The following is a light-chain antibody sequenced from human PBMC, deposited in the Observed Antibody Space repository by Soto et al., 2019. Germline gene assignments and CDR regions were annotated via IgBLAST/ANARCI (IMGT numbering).Light chain of an antibody. CDR2: KAS. CDR3: QHYNSYSEA. J-gene: IGKJ1*01. V-gene: IGKV1-5*03. Sequence: TQSPATLSGSVGDRVTITCRASQTISSWLAWYQQKPGKAPKLLIYKASTLKSGVPSRFSGSGSGTEFTLTISSLQPDDFVTYYCQHYNSYSEAFGQGTKVDI. CDR1: QTISSW.